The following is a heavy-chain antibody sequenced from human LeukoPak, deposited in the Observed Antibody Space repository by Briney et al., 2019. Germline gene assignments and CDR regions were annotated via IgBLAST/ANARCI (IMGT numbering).Heavy chain of an antibody. Sequence: ASVKVSCKASGYAFSSYGISWVRQAPGQGLEWMGWISAYSGNTHYAQKFQGRVTMTTDTSTTTAYMELSRLRSDDTAVYYCARRDTIFGVVTVDYMDVWGKGTTVTVSS. CDR2: ISAYSGNT. CDR1: GYAFSSYG. V-gene: IGHV1-18*01. J-gene: IGHJ6*03. D-gene: IGHD3-3*01. CDR3: ARRDTIFGVVTVDYMDV.